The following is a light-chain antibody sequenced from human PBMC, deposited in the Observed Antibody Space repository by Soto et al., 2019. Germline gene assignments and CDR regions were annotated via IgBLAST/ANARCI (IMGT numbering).Light chain of an antibody. CDR3: QQYNSSSRT. CDR2: DAS. Sequence: DISMPQSPSSRCASVGASVTITCQASQNIINYLNWYQQKPGRAPKLLIYDASNLEAGVPSRFRGSGSGTDFTFTISRLQPEDLAIYYCQQYNSSSRTFGQGTRWIS. V-gene: IGKV1-33*01. J-gene: IGKJ1*01. CDR1: QNIINY.